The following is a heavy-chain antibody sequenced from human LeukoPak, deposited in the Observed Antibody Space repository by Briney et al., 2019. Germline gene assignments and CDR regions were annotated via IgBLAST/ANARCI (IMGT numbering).Heavy chain of an antibody. J-gene: IGHJ4*02. CDR3: ATDPVGYYNANGCYSVDY. CDR2: ISPYNNKT. Sequence: ASVKVSCKASGYTFDTYGISWVRQAPGQGLEWMGWISPYNNKTNNVQKFQDRVTMTTDTSTSTAYMEVRSLRSDDTAVYYCATDPVGYYNANGCYSVDYWGQGTLVTVSS. CDR1: GYTFDTYG. D-gene: IGHD2-15*01. V-gene: IGHV1-18*01.